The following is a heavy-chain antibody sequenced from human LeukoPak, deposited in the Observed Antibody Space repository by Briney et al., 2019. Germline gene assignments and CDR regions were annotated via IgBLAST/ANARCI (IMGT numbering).Heavy chain of an antibody. CDR1: GFSLSSYW. V-gene: IGHV3-74*03. Sequence: GGSLGLSCVASGFSLSSYWVHWVRQAPGKGLVWVSRINIEGSTTTYADSVKGRFTISRDNAKKTVSLQMNSLRAEDTAVHYCVSDHTGHDDYWGQGTLVTVSS. CDR2: INIEGSTT. CDR3: VSDHTGHDDY. D-gene: IGHD1-1*01. J-gene: IGHJ4*02.